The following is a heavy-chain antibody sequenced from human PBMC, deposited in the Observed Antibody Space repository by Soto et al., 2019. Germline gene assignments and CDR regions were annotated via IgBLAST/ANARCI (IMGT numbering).Heavy chain of an antibody. V-gene: IGHV5-51*01. CDR3: ARRGQYCRTSSCRFDP. CDR1: GYRLSEYL. J-gene: IGHJ5*02. D-gene: IGHD2-2*01. CDR2: IYPDDSDT. Sequence: GGSLKISCKASGYRLSEYLIGWVRQMPAKGLEWMGGIYPDDSDTRYSPSFQGQVTISADKYISTTYLQWSSLKASDTAMYYGARRGQYCRTSSCRFDPWGQGTLVTVSS.